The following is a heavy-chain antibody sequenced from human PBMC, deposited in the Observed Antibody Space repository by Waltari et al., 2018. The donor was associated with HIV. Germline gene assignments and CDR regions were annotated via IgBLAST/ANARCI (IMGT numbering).Heavy chain of an antibody. D-gene: IGHD3-9*01. CDR1: GVSVTSTSAA. CDR2: TYYRSKGYN. V-gene: IGHV6-1*01. J-gene: IGHJ5*02. Sequence: QVQLQQSVPGLVKPSQTLPPTCAITGVSVTSTSAAWNWIRQSPTRGLEWLGRTYYRSKGYNDYAVSVKSRITINPDTAKNQFSLQLNSVTPEDTAVYYCARDYDILTGYLNWFDPWGQGTLVTVSS. CDR3: ARDYDILTGYLNWFDP.